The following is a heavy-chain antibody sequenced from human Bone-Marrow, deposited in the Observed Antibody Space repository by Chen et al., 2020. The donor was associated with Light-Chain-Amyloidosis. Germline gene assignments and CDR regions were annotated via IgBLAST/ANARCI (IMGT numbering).Heavy chain of an antibody. D-gene: IGHD3-10*01. CDR3: TRKGGYFDF. CDR2: VSGSTVST. CDR1: GFIFSSLG. V-gene: IGHV3-23*04. Sequence: VQLVESVGGLAQPGGALRLSCATSGFIFSSLGMSWVRQAPGRGVGWVSTVSGSTVSTYNAGAVKGRIIISRDNSKSTLYLQMNSLRAGDTAVDFCTRKGGYFDFWGQGSLVTVSS. J-gene: IGHJ4*02.